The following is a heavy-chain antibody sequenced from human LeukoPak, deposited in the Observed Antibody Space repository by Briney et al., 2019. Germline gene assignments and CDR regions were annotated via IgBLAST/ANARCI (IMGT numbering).Heavy chain of an antibody. J-gene: IGHJ6*02. CDR2: ISVYNGNT. D-gene: IGHD6-19*01. CDR1: GYIFTSRG. CDR3: ARDLPGAAVEGTTRGMDV. V-gene: IGHV1-18*01. Sequence: GASVKVSCKASGYIFTSRGITWVRQAPGQGLEWMGWISVYNGNTNYAQNVQGRVTVTRDTSTSTAYMELRSLRSDDTAVYFCARDLPGAAVEGTTRGMDVWGQGTTVTVSS.